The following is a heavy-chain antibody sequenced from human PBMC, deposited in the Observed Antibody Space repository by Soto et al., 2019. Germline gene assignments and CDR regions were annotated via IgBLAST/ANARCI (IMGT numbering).Heavy chain of an antibody. D-gene: IGHD5-12*01. Sequence: EVQLVESGGGLVQPGGSLRLSCAASGFTVSSNYMSWVRQAPGKGLEWVSVIYSGGSTYYADSVKGRFTISRDNSKNTLYLQMNGLRAEDTAVYYCARASGYEWEYYFDYWGQGTLVTVSS. V-gene: IGHV3-66*01. J-gene: IGHJ4*02. CDR2: IYSGGST. CDR3: ARASGYEWEYYFDY. CDR1: GFTVSSNY.